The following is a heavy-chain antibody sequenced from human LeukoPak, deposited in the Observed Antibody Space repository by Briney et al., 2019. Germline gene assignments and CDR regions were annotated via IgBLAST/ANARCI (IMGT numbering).Heavy chain of an antibody. CDR1: GFTFSSYW. CDR2: IKPDGSEK. D-gene: IGHD3-9*01. J-gene: IGHJ6*03. Sequence: GGSLRLSCAASGFTFSSYWMSWVPQAPGKGLEWVANIKPDGSEKYYVDSVKGRFTISRDNAENSLYLQVNSLRAEDTAVYYCARKGYFDTYYYYMDVWGKGTTVTVSS. CDR3: ARKGYFDTYYYYMDV. V-gene: IGHV3-7*01.